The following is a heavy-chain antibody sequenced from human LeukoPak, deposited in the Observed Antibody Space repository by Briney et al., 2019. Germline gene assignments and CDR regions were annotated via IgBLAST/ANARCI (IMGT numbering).Heavy chain of an antibody. CDR2: IFTSGST. CDR1: RGSLSSYN. J-gene: IGHJ6*03. V-gene: IGHV4-4*07. Sequence: SETLSLTSTVPRGSLSSYNWRSISPSPGKGRWWMCRIFTSGSTNYSPSLKSLVTMAVDTSKNQFSLKLSSVTAADTAVYYCARGPFLPFNANYYYYYYMDVWGKGTTVTVSS. CDR3: ARGPFLPFNANYYYYYYMDV.